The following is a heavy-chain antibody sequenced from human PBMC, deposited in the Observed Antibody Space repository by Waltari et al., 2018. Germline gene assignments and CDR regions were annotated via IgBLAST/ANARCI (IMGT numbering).Heavy chain of an antibody. J-gene: IGHJ2*01. D-gene: IGHD6-13*01. Sequence: EVQLVESGGGLVQPGGSLRLSCAASGFTFSSYWMSWVRQAPGKGLEWVANIKQDGSEKVYVDSMKGRFTISRDNAKNSLYLQMNSLRAEDTAVYYCAREASSSWGDWYFDLWGRGTLVTVSS. CDR2: IKQDGSEK. CDR1: GFTFSSYW. V-gene: IGHV3-7*01. CDR3: AREASSSWGDWYFDL.